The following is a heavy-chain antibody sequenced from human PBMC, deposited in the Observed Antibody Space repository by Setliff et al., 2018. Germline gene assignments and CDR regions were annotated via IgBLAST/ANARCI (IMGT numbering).Heavy chain of an antibody. CDR3: AKGGPYYYYYMDV. CDR2: ISGDGNTV. J-gene: IGHJ6*03. V-gene: IGHV3-11*04. Sequence: PGGSLRLSCAASGFRFSDLYMSWVRQVPGKGLEWLSKISGDGNTVYYADSVRGRFAVSRDNSRNTLYLEMNSLRPEDTAMYYCAKGGPYYYYYMDVWGKGTMVTVSS. CDR1: GFRFSDLY.